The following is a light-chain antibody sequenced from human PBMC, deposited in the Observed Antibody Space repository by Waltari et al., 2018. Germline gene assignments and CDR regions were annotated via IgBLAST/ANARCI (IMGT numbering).Light chain of an antibody. J-gene: IGLJ3*02. CDR3: FSHTKRGASV. CDR2: DVF. V-gene: IGLV2-14*03. CDR1: SSDIGAYNF. Sequence: QSALTQSASVSGSPGQSITISCTVTSSDIGAYNFVSWFQQHPVKAPRLMIYDVFKRPSGVSCRFSGSKSGNSASLSISGLQAEDEADYYCFSHTKRGASVFGGGTKLTVL.